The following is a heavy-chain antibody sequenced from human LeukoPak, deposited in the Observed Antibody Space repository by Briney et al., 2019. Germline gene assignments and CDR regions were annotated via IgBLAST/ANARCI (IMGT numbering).Heavy chain of an antibody. Sequence: PGGSLRLSCAASGFTFSSYAMHWVRQAPGKGLEWVAVISYDGSNKYYADSVKGRFTISRDNSKNTLYLQMNSLRAEDTAVYYCARVLNERLWFGELLGWFDPWGQGTLVTVSS. CDR1: GFTFSSYA. CDR3: ARVLNERLWFGELLGWFDP. J-gene: IGHJ5*02. V-gene: IGHV3-30-3*01. CDR2: ISYDGSNK. D-gene: IGHD3-10*01.